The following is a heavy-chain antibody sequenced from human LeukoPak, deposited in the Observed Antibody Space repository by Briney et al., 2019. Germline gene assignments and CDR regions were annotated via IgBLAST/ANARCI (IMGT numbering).Heavy chain of an antibody. J-gene: IGHJ5*02. CDR3: ARDQSGKWEFLTGWWFDP. CDR2: INPNGGFT. Sequence: ASVKVSCKASGYSFSTHWIHWVRQAPGQGLEWMGIINPNGGFTSYAQSLQGRVTVTRDLSTSTVYMELSDLRSEDTAVYYCARDQSGKWEFLTGWWFDPWGQGTLVTVSS. CDR1: GYSFSTHW. D-gene: IGHD1-26*01. V-gene: IGHV1-46*01.